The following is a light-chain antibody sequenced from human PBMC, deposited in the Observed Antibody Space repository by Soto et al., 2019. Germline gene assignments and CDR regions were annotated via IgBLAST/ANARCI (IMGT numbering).Light chain of an antibody. CDR2: EVS. CDR3: SSYTSISTLV. CDR1: TSDVGAYNF. V-gene: IGLV2-14*01. J-gene: IGLJ1*01. Sequence: QSVLTQPASVSGSPGQSITISCTGTTSDVGAYNFVSWYQHHPGKAPKIMIYEVSNRPSGVSNRFSGSKSGNTASLTISGLQSEDEADYYCSSYTSISTLVFGTGTQLTVL.